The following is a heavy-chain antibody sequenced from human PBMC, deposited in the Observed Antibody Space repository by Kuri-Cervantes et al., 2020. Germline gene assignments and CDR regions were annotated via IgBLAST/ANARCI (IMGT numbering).Heavy chain of an antibody. D-gene: IGHD1-14*01. CDR3: AKGGNNGGY. CDR1: GFTFDDYA. J-gene: IGHJ4*02. CDR2: ISWNSGSI. Sequence: GGSLRLSCAASGFTFDDYAMHWVRQAPGKGLEWVSGISWNSGSIGYADSVKGRFTISRDNSKNTLYLQMSSLRVEDTALYYCAKGGNNGGYWGQGTLVTVSS. V-gene: IGHV3-9*01.